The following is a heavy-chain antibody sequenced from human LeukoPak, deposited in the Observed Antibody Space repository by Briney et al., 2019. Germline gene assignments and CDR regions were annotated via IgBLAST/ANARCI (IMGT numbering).Heavy chain of an antibody. Sequence: SETLSLTCTVSGGSISSGGYYWSWIRQHPGKGLEWIGYIYYCGSTYYNPSLKSRVTISVDTSKNQFSLKLSSVTAADTAVYYCATLGYCSGGSCYPDWFDPWGQGTLVTVSS. D-gene: IGHD2-15*01. J-gene: IGHJ5*02. CDR1: GGSISSGGYY. V-gene: IGHV4-31*03. CDR2: IYYCGST. CDR3: ATLGYCSGGSCYPDWFDP.